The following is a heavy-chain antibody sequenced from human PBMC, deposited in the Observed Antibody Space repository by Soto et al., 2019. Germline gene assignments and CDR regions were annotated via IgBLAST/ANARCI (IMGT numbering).Heavy chain of an antibody. CDR3: APAGRRSSSSYYYYGMDV. J-gene: IGHJ6*02. Sequence: PGGDLRVSCAASGLTFSRYAMSWVREAPGEGVEWVSAIRGSGGTTYYADSAKGRFTISRDNSNNTLYLQMNSLRAEDMAVYYCAPAGRRSSSSYYYYGMDVWGQGTTVTVSS. D-gene: IGHD6-6*01. CDR1: GLTFSRYA. V-gene: IGHV3-23*01. CDR2: IRGSGGTT.